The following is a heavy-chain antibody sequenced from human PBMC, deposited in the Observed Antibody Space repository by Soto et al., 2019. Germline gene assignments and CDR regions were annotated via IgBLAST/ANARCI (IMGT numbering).Heavy chain of an antibody. Sequence: SETLSLTSAVNGGSLSAFSWNWIRQAPGKGLEWIGEGNHSGATKYNPSLKRRVSISGDRSKNGVSLDLASVTAADTAVYFCARGARVLLQQAVGSLWFPRSGQATVATVS. CDR2: GNHSGAT. CDR3: ARGARVLLQQAVGSLWFPR. CDR1: GGSLSAFS. D-gene: IGHD1-26*01. V-gene: IGHV4-34*01. J-gene: IGHJ5*02.